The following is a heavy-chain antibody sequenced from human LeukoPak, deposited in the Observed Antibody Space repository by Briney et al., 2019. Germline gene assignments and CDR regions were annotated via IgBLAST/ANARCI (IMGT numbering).Heavy chain of an antibody. V-gene: IGHV4-4*02. Sequence: PSETLSLTCAVSGGSISSSNWWSWVRQPPGKGLEWIGEIYHSGSTNYNPSLKSRVTISVDKSKNQFSLKLSSVTAADTAVYYCARGGTYSGSSRYFDYWGQGTLVTVSS. J-gene: IGHJ4*02. D-gene: IGHD1-26*01. CDR3: ARGGTYSGSSRYFDY. CDR1: GGSISSSNW. CDR2: IYHSGST.